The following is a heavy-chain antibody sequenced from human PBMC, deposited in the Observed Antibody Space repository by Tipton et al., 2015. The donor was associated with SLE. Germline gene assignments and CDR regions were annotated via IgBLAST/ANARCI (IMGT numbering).Heavy chain of an antibody. V-gene: IGHV1-18*01. CDR2: ISAYNGNT. D-gene: IGHD3-16*01. J-gene: IGHJ6*02. CDR1: GYTFTSYG. CDR3: ASNGHVDLYYYYGMDV. Sequence: QSGPEVKKPGASVKVSCKASGYTFTSYGISWVRQAPGQGLEWMGWISAYNGNTNYAQKLQGRVTMTTDTSTSTAYMELRSPRSDDTAVYYCASNGHVDLYYYYGMDVWGQGTTVTVSS.